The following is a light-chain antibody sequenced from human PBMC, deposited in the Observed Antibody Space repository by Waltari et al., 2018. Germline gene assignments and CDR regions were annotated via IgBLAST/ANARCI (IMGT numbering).Light chain of an antibody. CDR2: GAS. J-gene: IGKJ2*01. Sequence: EIVMTQSPATLSVSPGERATLSCRASQSVSSNLAWYQQKPGQATRLLIYGASTRATGIPARFSGSGSGTEFTLTISSLQSEDFAVYYCQQYNNWPPGVMYTFGQGTKLEIK. V-gene: IGKV3-15*01. CDR1: QSVSSN. CDR3: QQYNNWPPGVMYT.